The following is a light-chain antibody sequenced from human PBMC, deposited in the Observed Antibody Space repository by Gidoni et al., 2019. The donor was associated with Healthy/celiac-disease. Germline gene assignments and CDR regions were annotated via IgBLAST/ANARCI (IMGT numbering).Light chain of an antibody. CDR3: QQYGSSPFT. V-gene: IGKV3-20*01. J-gene: IGKJ3*01. CDR2: GAS. CDR1: QSVSSSD. Sequence: IVLTQSTGTLSLSPGERATPSCRASQSVSSSDLAWYQQKPVQAPRLLIYGASSRATGIPDRFSGSGSGTDFTITSSRLEPEDFVVYYCQQYGSSPFTFGPGTKVDIK.